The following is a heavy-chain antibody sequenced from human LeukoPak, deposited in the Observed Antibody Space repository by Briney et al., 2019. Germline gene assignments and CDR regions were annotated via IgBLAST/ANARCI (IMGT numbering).Heavy chain of an antibody. V-gene: IGHV3-66*01. CDR2: IYSGGST. CDR1: GFTVSSNY. Sequence: GGSLRLSCAASGFTVSSNYMSWVRQAPGKGLEWVSVIYSGGSTYYADSVKGRFTISRDNSKNTLYLQMNSLRAEDTAVYYCARSRKYYYDSSGYYSFDYWGQGTLVTVSS. CDR3: ARSRKYYYDSSGYYSFDY. J-gene: IGHJ4*02. D-gene: IGHD3-22*01.